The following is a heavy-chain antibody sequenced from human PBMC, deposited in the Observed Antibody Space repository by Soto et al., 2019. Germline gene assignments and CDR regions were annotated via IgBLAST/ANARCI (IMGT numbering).Heavy chain of an antibody. CDR1: GGSFSPYF. V-gene: IGHV4-34*01. Sequence: SETLSLTCAVYGGSFSPYFWSWIRQPPGKGLEWIGEINHSGSTNYNPSLTRRATLSVDTSKNQVSLKLNSVTAADTAVYYCARLASGWQYYYFDFWGRGTPVTVSS. D-gene: IGHD6-19*01. CDR3: ARLASGWQYYYFDF. J-gene: IGHJ2*01. CDR2: INHSGST.